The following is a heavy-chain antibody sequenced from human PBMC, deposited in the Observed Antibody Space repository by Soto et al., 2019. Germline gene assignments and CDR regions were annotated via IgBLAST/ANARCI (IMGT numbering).Heavy chain of an antibody. J-gene: IGHJ6*02. Sequence: QVQLVESGGGVVQPGRSLRLSCAASGFTFSSYGMHWFRQARGKGLEWVAVISYDGSNKYYADSVKGRFTISRDNSKNTLYLQMNSLRAEDTAVYYCAKEVSSGPMDVWGQGTTVTVSS. CDR2: ISYDGSNK. CDR1: GFTFSSYG. D-gene: IGHD3-3*01. CDR3: AKEVSSGPMDV. V-gene: IGHV3-30*18.